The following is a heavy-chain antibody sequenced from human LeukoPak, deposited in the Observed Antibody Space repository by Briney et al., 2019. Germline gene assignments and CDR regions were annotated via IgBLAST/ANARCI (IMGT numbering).Heavy chain of an antibody. Sequence: PSETLSLTCAGYGGSFSGYYWSWIRQSPGKGLEWIGEINHTGSTIYNPSLKSRVIMSVDMSSNQFSLKLSSVTAADTAVYYCARSYYYGSGSPYYGMDVWGQGTTVTVSS. J-gene: IGHJ6*02. CDR1: GGSFSGYY. CDR2: INHTGST. D-gene: IGHD3-10*01. V-gene: IGHV4-34*01. CDR3: ARSYYYGSGSPYYGMDV.